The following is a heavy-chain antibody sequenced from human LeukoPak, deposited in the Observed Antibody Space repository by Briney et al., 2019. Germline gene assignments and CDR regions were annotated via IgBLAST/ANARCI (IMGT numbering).Heavy chain of an antibody. CDR3: ARERLGYYDRSGLDY. V-gene: IGHV4-59*01. CDR1: GGSISSYY. Sequence: SETLSLTCTVSGGSISSYYWNWLRQPPGKGLEWIGYIYYSGSTNYNPSLKSRVTTSVDTSKNQFSLKLSSVTAADTAVYYCARERLGYYDRSGLDYWGQGTLVTVSS. CDR2: IYYSGST. J-gene: IGHJ4*02. D-gene: IGHD3-22*01.